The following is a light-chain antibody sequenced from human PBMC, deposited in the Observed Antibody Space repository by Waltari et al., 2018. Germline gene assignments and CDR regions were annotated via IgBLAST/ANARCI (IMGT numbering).Light chain of an antibody. V-gene: IGKV1-17*03. CDR1: QGINNY. CDR2: DAS. CDR3: LQDNNYPLS. Sequence: DIQMTESPSPVSASVRESNTIICRASQGINNYLAWFQQKPGKFPKRLIYDASILQSGVPSRFSGSGSGTEFTLTISSLQPEDFATYYCLQDNNYPLSFGGGTKVEIK. J-gene: IGKJ4*01.